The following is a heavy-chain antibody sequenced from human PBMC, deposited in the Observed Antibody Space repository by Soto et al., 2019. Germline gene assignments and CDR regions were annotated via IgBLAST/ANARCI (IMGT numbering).Heavy chain of an antibody. CDR1: GYTFTSYG. CDR2: ISAYNGNT. J-gene: IGHJ4*02. V-gene: IGHV1-18*03. Sequence: QVQLVQSGAEVKKPGASVKVSCKASGYTFTSYGISWVRQAPGQGLEWMGWISAYNGNTNYAQKVQGRVTMTTDTSTGTAHMERRSLTADDMAGDYCARVSPAGDYWGQGTRVTVSS. CDR3: ARVSPAGDY.